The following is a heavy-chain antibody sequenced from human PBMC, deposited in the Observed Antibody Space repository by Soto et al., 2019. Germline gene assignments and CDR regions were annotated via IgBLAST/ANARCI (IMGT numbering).Heavy chain of an antibody. Sequence: ASVKVSCKASGYTFTNYGISWVRQAPGQGLEWMGWINTYNGNTNHAQKLQGRVTMTTDTSTSTAYMELRSLRSDDTAVYYCARGVGSGTYYNQYNWFDPWGQGTLVTVSA. D-gene: IGHD3-10*01. J-gene: IGHJ5*02. V-gene: IGHV1-18*01. CDR1: GYTFTNYG. CDR3: ARGVGSGTYYNQYNWFDP. CDR2: INTYNGNT.